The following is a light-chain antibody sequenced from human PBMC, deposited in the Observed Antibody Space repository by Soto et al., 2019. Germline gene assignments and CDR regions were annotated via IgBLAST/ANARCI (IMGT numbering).Light chain of an antibody. Sequence: EIVMTQSPATLSVSPGETATLSCRASQSVGGAVAWYQHKPGQAPRLLIVGAFIRATGVPGRFSGGGSGTEFTLTIISLQSEDFAVYYCQQYKNWPPLTFGGGTTVEIK. V-gene: IGKV3-15*01. CDR2: GAF. CDR3: QQYKNWPPLT. J-gene: IGKJ4*01. CDR1: QSVGGA.